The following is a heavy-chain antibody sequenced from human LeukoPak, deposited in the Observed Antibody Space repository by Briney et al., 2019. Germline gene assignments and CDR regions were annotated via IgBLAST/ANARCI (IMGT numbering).Heavy chain of an antibody. Sequence: ASVKVSCKASGYTITDYYVHWVRQAPGQGLEWMGWINPNSGGTYYSQKFQGRVSMTRDTSISTAYVELSSLRSDDTDVYYCSKDRQGRSEYSTNWYYFDYWGQGTLVTVSS. CDR1: GYTITDYY. V-gene: IGHV1-2*02. D-gene: IGHD6-13*01. J-gene: IGHJ4*02. CDR3: SKDRQGRSEYSTNWYYFDY. CDR2: INPNSGGT.